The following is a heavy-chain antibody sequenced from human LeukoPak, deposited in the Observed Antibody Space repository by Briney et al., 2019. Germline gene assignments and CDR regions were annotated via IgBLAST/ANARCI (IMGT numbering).Heavy chain of an antibody. J-gene: IGHJ4*02. CDR1: GYTFTNYD. CDR3: ARDLYGGNFQYYFDY. Sequence: PSASVKVSCKASGYTFTNYDINWVRQATGQGLEWMGWMNPNSANTGYSQKFQGRVTITADESTSTAYMELSSLRSEDTAVYYCARDLYGGNFQYYFDYWGQGTLVTVSS. V-gene: IGHV1-8*03. CDR2: MNPNSANT. D-gene: IGHD4-23*01.